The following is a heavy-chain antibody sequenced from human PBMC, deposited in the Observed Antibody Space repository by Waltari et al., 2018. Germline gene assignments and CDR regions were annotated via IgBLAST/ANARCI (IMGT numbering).Heavy chain of an antibody. V-gene: IGHV4-38-2*01. CDR3: ARVYYYDSSGYLHDY. J-gene: IGHJ4*02. CDR1: GYHISRGYY. CDR2: IYHGGST. D-gene: IGHD3-22*01. Sequence: QVQLQESGPGLVKPSEPLSPTCAVSGYHISRGYYWGWIRQPPGKGLEWIGSIYHGGSTYYNPSLKSRVTISVDTSKNQFSLKLSSVTAADTAVYFCARVYYYDSSGYLHDYWGQGTLVTVSS.